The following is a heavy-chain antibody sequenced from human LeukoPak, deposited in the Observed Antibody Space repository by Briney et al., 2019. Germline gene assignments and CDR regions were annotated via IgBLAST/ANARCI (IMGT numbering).Heavy chain of an antibody. CDR3: ARWTNIVGAMDY. CDR1: GYTFTSYG. CDR2: ISAYNGNT. Sequence: GASVKVSCKASGYTFTSYGISWVRQAPGRGLEWMGWISAYNGNTNYAQKLQGRVTMTTDTSTSTAYMELRSLRSDDTAGYYCARWTNIVGAMDYWGQGTLVTVSS. J-gene: IGHJ4*02. V-gene: IGHV1-18*01. D-gene: IGHD1-26*01.